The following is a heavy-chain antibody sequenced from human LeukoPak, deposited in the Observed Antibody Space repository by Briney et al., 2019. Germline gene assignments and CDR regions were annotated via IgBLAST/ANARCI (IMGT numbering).Heavy chain of an antibody. CDR3: ARDEVFGDRDFDY. J-gene: IGHJ4*02. V-gene: IGHV1-69*04. CDR1: GGTFSSYA. CDR2: IIPILGIA. D-gene: IGHD4-17*01. Sequence: SVKVSCKASGGTFSSYAISWVRQAPGQGLEWMGRIIPILGIANYAQKFQGRVTMTADTSTSTAYMELRSMRFDDAAVYYCARDEVFGDRDFDYWGQGTLVTVSS.